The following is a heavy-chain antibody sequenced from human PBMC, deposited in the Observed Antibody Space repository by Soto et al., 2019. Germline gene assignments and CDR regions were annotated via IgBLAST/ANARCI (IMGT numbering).Heavy chain of an antibody. CDR3: ARRGSSSSFFYDS. Sequence: EVQLVQSGAEVKKPGESLRISCQGSGYSFTSSWISWVRQMPGEGLKWMGRIDPSDSYINYSPSFQGRVTISADKSISTAYLQWSSLKASDTAMYYCARRGSSSSFFYDSWGQGTLVTVSS. D-gene: IGHD6-6*01. V-gene: IGHV5-10-1*03. CDR1: GYSFTSSW. CDR2: IDPSDSYI. J-gene: IGHJ4*02.